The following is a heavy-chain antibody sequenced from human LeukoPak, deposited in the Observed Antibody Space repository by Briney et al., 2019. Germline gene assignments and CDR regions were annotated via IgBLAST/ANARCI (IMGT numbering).Heavy chain of an antibody. CDR1: GGSFSGYY. V-gene: IGHV4-34*01. J-gene: IGHJ4*02. CDR2: INHSGST. CDR3: ARVYVLVGGNDY. D-gene: IGHD2-15*01. Sequence: SETLSLTCAVYGGSFSGYYWSWIRQPPGKGLEWIGEINHSGSTNYNPSLKSRVTISVDTSKNQFSLKLSSVAAADTAVYYCARVYVLVGGNDYWGQGTLVTVSS.